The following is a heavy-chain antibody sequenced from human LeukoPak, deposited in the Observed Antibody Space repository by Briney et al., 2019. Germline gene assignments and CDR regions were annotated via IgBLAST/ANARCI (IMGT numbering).Heavy chain of an antibody. CDR1: GYSFTTYW. Sequence: GESLKISCKGSGYSFTTYWIGWVRQMPGKGLEYMGIIYPGDSDTTYSPSFQGQVTISADKSISTAYLQWSSLKASDTAMYYCARRLCTSGVCYYYFDYWGQGTLVTVSS. CDR2: IYPGDSDT. J-gene: IGHJ4*02. V-gene: IGHV5-51*01. D-gene: IGHD2-8*01. CDR3: ARRLCTSGVCYYYFDY.